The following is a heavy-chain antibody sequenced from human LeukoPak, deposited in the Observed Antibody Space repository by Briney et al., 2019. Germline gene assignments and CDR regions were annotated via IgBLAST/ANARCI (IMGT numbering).Heavy chain of an antibody. V-gene: IGHV4-59*08. CDR3: ARGARAGYNLEPFDY. J-gene: IGHJ4*02. D-gene: IGHD5-24*01. CDR1: GGSMSSYY. Sequence: SETLSLTCTVSGGSMSSYYWSWIRQPPGKGLEWIRYIYYSGSTKYNPSLKSRVTISVDTSKNQFSLELSSVTAADTAVYYCARGARAGYNLEPFDYWGQGTLVTVSS. CDR2: IYYSGST.